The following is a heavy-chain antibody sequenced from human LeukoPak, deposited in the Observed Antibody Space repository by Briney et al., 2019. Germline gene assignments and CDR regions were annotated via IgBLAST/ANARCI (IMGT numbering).Heavy chain of an antibody. CDR1: GYSISSGYY. J-gene: IGHJ4*02. Sequence: SETLSLTCTVSGYSISSGYYWGWIRPPPGKGLEWTGSIDHSGSTYYNPSLKSRITISVDTSKNQFSLKLSSVTAADTPVYYCARDSAVSQAVVFDYWGQGTLVTVSS. V-gene: IGHV4-38-2*02. CDR2: IDHSGST. D-gene: IGHD6-19*01. CDR3: ARDSAVSQAVVFDY.